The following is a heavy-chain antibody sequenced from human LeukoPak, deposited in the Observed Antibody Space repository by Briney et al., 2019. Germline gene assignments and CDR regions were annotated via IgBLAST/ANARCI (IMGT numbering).Heavy chain of an antibody. J-gene: IGHJ3*02. V-gene: IGHV7-4-1*02. CDR2: INTNSGNP. D-gene: IGHD3-9*01. CDR1: GYTFTSYA. Sequence: GASVKVLRKASGYTFTSYAMKWVRQAPGQGLEWMGWINTNSGNPTYAQGFTGRFVFSLDTSVRTAYLLISSLKAEDTAVYYCARDRGIRYFVWLPVDALDSWVQGTMVADCS. CDR3: ARDRGIRYFVWLPVDALDS.